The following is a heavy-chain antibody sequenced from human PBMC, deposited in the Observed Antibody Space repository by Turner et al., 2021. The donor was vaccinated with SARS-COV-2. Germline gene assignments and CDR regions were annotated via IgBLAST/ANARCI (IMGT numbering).Heavy chain of an antibody. V-gene: IGHV4-39*01. CDR2: IYYSGRT. D-gene: IGHD3-10*01. J-gene: IGHJ5*02. Sequence: QLQLQESGPGLVKPSETLSLACPVSGGSISSSPYYWGWIRQPPGKGLEWSGSIYYSGRTYYNPSIKSRVTISVDTSKNQFSLRLSSVTAADTAVYYCARRSEGYYGSGSHWFDPWGQGTLVTVSS. CDR3: ARRSEGYYGSGSHWFDP. CDR1: GGSISSSPYY.